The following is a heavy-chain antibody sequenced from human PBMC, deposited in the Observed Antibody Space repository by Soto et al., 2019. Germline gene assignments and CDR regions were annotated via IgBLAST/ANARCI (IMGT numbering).Heavy chain of an antibody. CDR2: VSHSGRV. CDR1: GVSFSGYY. Sequence: PSETLSLTCGVSGVSFSGYYWSWIRQAPGKGLEWIGEVSHSGRVNANPSLKSRLTISVDTSKKQFSLKLISVTAADTAVYYCARGASSGYRWFDHWRLGTPGTVS. D-gene: IGHD3-22*01. V-gene: IGHV4-34*01. CDR3: ARGASSGYRWFDH. J-gene: IGHJ5*02.